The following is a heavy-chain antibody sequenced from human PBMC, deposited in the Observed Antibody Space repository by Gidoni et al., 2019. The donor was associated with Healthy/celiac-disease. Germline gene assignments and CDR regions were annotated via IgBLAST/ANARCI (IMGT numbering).Heavy chain of an antibody. J-gene: IGHJ4*02. CDR2: ISAYNGNT. CDR3: ASTLAAAGKY. D-gene: IGHD6-13*01. CDR1: GYTFPSYG. Sequence: QVQRVQSGAEVKKPGAAVKVSCKAAGYTFPSYGISWVRQAPGQGLEWMGWISAYNGNTNYAQKLQGRFTMTTDTSTSTAYMALRSLISDDTAVYSCASTLAAAGKYWGQGTLVTVSS. V-gene: IGHV1-18*01.